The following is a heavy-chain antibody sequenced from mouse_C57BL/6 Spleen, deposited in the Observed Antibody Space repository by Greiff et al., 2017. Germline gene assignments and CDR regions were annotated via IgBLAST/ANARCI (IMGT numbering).Heavy chain of an antibody. Sequence: QVHVKQPGAELVRPGSSVKLSCKASGYTFTSYWMDWVKQRPGQGLEWIGNIYPSDSETHYNQQFKAKATLTVDKSSSTAYMQLSSLTSEDSAVYYCARGGWLLRFDYWGQGTTLTVSS. V-gene: IGHV1-61*01. CDR1: GYTFTSYW. CDR2: IYPSDSET. J-gene: IGHJ2*01. D-gene: IGHD2-3*01. CDR3: ARGGWLLRFDY.